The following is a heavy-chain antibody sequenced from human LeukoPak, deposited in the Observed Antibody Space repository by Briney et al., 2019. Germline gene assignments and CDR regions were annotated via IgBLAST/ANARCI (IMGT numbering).Heavy chain of an antibody. J-gene: IGHJ4*02. Sequence: GGSLRLSCAASGFTFSSYGMSWVRQAPGKGPQWVSSLKISGDYTWYAGSVKGRFTISRDSSKNTLYLQMNSLGAEDTAVYYCARHRTASDYWGQGTLVTVSS. V-gene: IGHV3-23*01. CDR1: GFTFSSYG. CDR2: LKISGDYT. CDR3: ARHRTASDY. D-gene: IGHD3-16*02.